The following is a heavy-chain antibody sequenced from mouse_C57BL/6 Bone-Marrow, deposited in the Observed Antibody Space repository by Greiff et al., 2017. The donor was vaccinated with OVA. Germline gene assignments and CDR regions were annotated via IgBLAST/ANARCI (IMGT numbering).Heavy chain of an antibody. CDR3: ARKIYYYGSSDWYFDV. Sequence: QVQLQQSDAELVKPGASVKISCKVSGYTFTDHTIHWMKQRPEQGLEWIGYIYPRAGSTKYNEKFKGKATLTADKSSSTAYMQLNSLTSEDSAVYFCARKIYYYGSSDWYFDVWGTGTTVTVSS. CDR2: IYPRAGST. V-gene: IGHV1-78*01. D-gene: IGHD1-1*01. CDR1: GYTFTDHT. J-gene: IGHJ1*03.